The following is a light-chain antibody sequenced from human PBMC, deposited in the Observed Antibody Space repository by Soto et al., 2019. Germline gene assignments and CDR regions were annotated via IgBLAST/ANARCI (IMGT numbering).Light chain of an antibody. CDR2: GAS. V-gene: IGKV3-20*01. Sequence: EIVLTQSPGTLSLSPGERATLSCRASQSISSNSLAWYQQKPGQAPRLLISGASSRATGIPDRFSGSGSGTDFTLTISRLEPEDFAVYYCQEYGNAPRTFGQGTKVEIK. CDR3: QEYGNAPRT. CDR1: QSISSNS. J-gene: IGKJ1*01.